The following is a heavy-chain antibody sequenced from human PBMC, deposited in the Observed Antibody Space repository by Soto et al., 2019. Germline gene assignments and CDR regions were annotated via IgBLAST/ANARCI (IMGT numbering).Heavy chain of an antibody. CDR1: GFTFSSYA. J-gene: IGHJ5*02. V-gene: IGHV3-30-3*01. Sequence: PGGSLRLSCAASGFTFSSYAMHWVRQAPGKGLEWVAVISYDGSNKYYADSVKGRFTISRDNSKNTLYLQMNSLRAEDTAVYYGARWGATTNWFDPWGQGTLVTVSS. CDR3: ARWGATTNWFDP. D-gene: IGHD1-26*01. CDR2: ISYDGSNK.